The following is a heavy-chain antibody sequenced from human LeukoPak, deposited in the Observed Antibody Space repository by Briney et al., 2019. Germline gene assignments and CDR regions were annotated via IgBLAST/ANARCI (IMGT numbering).Heavy chain of an antibody. V-gene: IGHV4-61*02. J-gene: IGHJ6*03. CDR2: IYTSGST. CDR1: GGSISSGSYY. Sequence: PSETLSLTCTVSGGSISSGSYYWSWIRQPAGKGLEWIGRIYTSGSTNYNPSLKSRVTMSVDTSKNQFSLKLSSVTAADTAVYYCARDYSGWDYYYYYYMDVWGKGTTVTISS. D-gene: IGHD6-19*01. CDR3: ARDYSGWDYYYYYYMDV.